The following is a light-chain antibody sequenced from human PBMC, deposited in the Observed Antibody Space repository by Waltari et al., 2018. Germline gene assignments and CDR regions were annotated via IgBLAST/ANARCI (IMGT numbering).Light chain of an antibody. V-gene: IGLV2-14*01. CDR3: SSYAGSSTWV. CDR2: EVT. Sequence: QSALTQPASVSGSPGQSITIPCTGTSSDVGAYNYLSWYPHHPGTAPKLFLYEVTTRPSWVSSRFSGSKSGNTASLTISGLQADDEADYYCSSYAGSSTWVFGGGTKVTVL. J-gene: IGLJ3*02. CDR1: SSDVGAYNY.